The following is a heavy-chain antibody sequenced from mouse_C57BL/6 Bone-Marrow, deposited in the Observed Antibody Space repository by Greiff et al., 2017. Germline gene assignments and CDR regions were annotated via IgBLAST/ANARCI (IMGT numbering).Heavy chain of an antibody. CDR3: TVYYDYGY. Sequence: VPPQQSGAEPVRPGASVKLFCPASGFNIKDVLMHGVKQRPEQGLEGIGGIDPENGDTEYASKFQGKAPITADTSSNTAYLQLSRPTSEDTAVYYCTVYYDYGYWGQGTLVTVAA. CDR2: IDPENGDT. J-gene: IGHJ3*01. D-gene: IGHD2-4*01. CDR1: GFNIKDVL. V-gene: IGHV14-4*01.